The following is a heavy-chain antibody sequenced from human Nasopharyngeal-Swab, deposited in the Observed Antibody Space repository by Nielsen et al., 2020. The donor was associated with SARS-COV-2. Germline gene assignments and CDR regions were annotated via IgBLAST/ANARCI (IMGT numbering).Heavy chain of an antibody. CDR3: EKDRGERGESEYYYYMDV. D-gene: IGHD3-10*01. Sequence: VRQAPGKGLEWVAVVWVDGSSKYYADSVKGRFTISRDNAKNTLFLQMDSLSAEDTAVFYCEKDRGERGESEYYYYMDVWGKGTTVTVSS. J-gene: IGHJ6*03. V-gene: IGHV3-33*06. CDR2: VWVDGSSK.